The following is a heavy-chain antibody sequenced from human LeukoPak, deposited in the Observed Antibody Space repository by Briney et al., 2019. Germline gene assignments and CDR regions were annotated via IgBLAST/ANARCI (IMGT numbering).Heavy chain of an antibody. CDR2: IRIDRGST. J-gene: IGHJ5*02. CDR3: ARDDYYSS. CDR1: GFTFSNYW. D-gene: IGHD3-10*01. V-gene: IGHV3-74*03. Sequence: GSLRLSCVGCGFTFSNYWMHWVRQAPGKGLIWVSRIRIDRGSTMYADSVKGRFTISRDNAKNTLYLHMNSLRAEDTAVYYCARDDYYSSWGQGTLVTVSS.